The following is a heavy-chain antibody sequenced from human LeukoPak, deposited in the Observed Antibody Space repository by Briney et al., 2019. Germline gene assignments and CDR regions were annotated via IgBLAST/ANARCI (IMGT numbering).Heavy chain of an antibody. D-gene: IGHD3-16*01. CDR1: GFTFSGSG. CDR3: ARDFGVGPYYFDY. V-gene: IGHV3-33*01. CDR2: IWYDGSKK. J-gene: IGHJ4*02. Sequence: GGSLRLSCAVSGFTFSGSGMHWVRQAPGKGLEWVAVIWYDGSKKYYADSVKGRFTISRDDSKNTLYLQMSTPRADDTAVYYCARDFGVGPYYFDYWGQGTLVTVSS.